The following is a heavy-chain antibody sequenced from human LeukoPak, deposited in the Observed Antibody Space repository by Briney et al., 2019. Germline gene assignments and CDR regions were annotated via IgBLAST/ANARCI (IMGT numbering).Heavy chain of an antibody. J-gene: IGHJ4*02. CDR1: GGSISSSSYF. V-gene: IGHV4-39*01. D-gene: IGHD3-16*01. CDR2: INYSGKT. CDR3: VKHWGF. Sequence: SETLSLTCTVSGGSISSSSYFWGWSRQPPGKGLEWIGSINYSGKTYYNPSLKSRVTVSVDTSKNQFSLKVDSVTAADTAVYYCVKHWGFWGRGALVTVSS.